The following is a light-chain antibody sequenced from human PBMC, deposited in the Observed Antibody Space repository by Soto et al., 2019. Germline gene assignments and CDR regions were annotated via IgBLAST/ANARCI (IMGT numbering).Light chain of an antibody. Sequence: DIQLTQSPASVSAAVGDRINISCRASQHIKTWLAWYQQKPGKGPKLLIYTASTLATGVPSRFSGSGSGTDFTLPVSSLQPEDAAISSCQQAASFPFPFGPGAKV. CDR2: TAS. J-gene: IGKJ3*01. V-gene: IGKV1-12*02. CDR1: QHIKTW. CDR3: QQAASFPFP.